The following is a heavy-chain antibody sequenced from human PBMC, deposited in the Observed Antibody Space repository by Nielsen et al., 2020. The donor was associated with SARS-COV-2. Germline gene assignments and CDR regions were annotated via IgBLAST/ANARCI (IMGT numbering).Heavy chain of an antibody. CDR2: IWRGGNYK. D-gene: IGHD6-19*01. Sequence: GGSLRLSCAASGFAFTTHAMHWVRQAPGEGLEWEAMIWRGGNYKFYPDSVRGRFTISRDDSKNLVSLQMESLRVEDTALYYCTRDPPDSGWALDYWGQGIPVTVSS. CDR3: TRDPPDSGWALDY. CDR1: GFAFTTHA. V-gene: IGHV3-33*04. J-gene: IGHJ4*02.